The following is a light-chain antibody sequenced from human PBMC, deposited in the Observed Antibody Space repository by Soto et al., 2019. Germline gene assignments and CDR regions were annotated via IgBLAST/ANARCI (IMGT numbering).Light chain of an antibody. CDR3: CSYAGSSPLYV. CDR2: EGS. CDR1: SSDVGSYNL. Sequence: QSALTQPASVSGSPGQSITISCTGTSSDVGSYNLVSWYQQHPGKAPKLMIYEGSKRPSGVSNRFSGSKSGNTASLTISGLQAEDDADYYCCSYAGSSPLYVFGTGTKLTVL. J-gene: IGLJ1*01. V-gene: IGLV2-23*01.